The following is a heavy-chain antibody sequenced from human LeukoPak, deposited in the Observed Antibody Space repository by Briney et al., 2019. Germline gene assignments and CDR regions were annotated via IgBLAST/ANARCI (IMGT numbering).Heavy chain of an antibody. D-gene: IGHD1-26*01. CDR1: GFTFSSYS. CDR3: ARDGMRGDACDI. Sequence: GGSLRLSCAASGFTFSSYSMHWVRQAPGKGLVWVSRIDSDGRSTNYADSVKGRFTISRDNAQNTVYLQMNSLSAEDTAVYYCARDGMRGDACDIWGQGTMVTVSS. V-gene: IGHV3-74*01. CDR2: IDSDGRST. J-gene: IGHJ3*02.